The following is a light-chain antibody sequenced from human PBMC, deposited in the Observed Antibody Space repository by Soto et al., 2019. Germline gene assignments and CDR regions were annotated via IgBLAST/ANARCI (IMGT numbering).Light chain of an antibody. V-gene: IGKV1-39*01. Sequence: DIQMTQSPSSLSASVGDRVTITCRASQSISSYLDWYQQKPVKAPKLLIYAASSFQSGVPSRFSGSGSGTEFTLTISSLQPEDFATYYCQQSYSTPPTFGGGTKVEIK. CDR2: AAS. CDR3: QQSYSTPPT. J-gene: IGKJ4*01. CDR1: QSISSY.